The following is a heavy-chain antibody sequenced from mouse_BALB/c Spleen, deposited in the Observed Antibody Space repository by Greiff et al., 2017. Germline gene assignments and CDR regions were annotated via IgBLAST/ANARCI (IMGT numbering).Heavy chain of an antibody. CDR1: GYTFSSYW. J-gene: IGHJ4*01. CDR3: ARQVLSYYAMDY. Sequence: VQLQQSGAELMKPGASVKISCKATGYTFSSYWIEWVKQRPGHGLEWIGEILPGSGSTNYNEKFKGKATFTADTSSNTAYMQLSSLTSEDSAVYYCARQVLSYYAMDYWGQGTSVTVSS. V-gene: IGHV1-9*01. CDR2: ILPGSGST. D-gene: IGHD1-1*02.